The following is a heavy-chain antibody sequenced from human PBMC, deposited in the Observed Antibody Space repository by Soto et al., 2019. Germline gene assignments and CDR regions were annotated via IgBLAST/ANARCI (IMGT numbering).Heavy chain of an antibody. D-gene: IGHD2-21*02. Sequence: QVQLVQSGAEVKKPGASVKVSCKASGYTFTSYAMHWVRQAPGQRLEWMGWINAGNGNTKYSQKFQGRVTITRDTSASTAYMELSSPRSEDTAVYYCARVLRDVPLYYYYYGMDVWGQGTTVTVSS. CDR1: GYTFTSYA. J-gene: IGHJ6*02. CDR2: INAGNGNT. CDR3: ARVLRDVPLYYYYYGMDV. V-gene: IGHV1-3*01.